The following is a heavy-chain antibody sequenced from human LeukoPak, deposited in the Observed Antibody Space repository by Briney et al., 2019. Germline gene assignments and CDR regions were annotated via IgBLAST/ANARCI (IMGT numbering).Heavy chain of an antibody. D-gene: IGHD6-13*01. V-gene: IGHV3-23*01. CDR1: GFTFSSYT. Sequence: GGSLRLSCAASGFTFSSYTMSWVRQAPGKGLEWVSTITTSDGNTYYADSVRGRFTISRDNSKNTVYLQLNSLRAGDTAIYYCTKDRRGPAAGTWYFDSWGQGTLVAVSS. J-gene: IGHJ4*02. CDR2: ITTSDGNT. CDR3: TKDRRGPAAGTWYFDS.